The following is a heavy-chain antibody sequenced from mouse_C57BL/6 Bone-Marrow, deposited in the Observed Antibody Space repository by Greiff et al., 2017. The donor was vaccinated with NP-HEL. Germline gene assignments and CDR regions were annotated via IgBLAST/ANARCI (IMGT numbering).Heavy chain of an antibody. CDR3: AVSTMVTEGDYFDY. D-gene: IGHD2-2*01. Sequence: VKLVESGAELVRPGTSVKMSCKASGYTFTNYWIGWAKQRPGHGLEWIGDIYPGGGYTNYNEKFKGKATLTADKSSSTAYMQFSSLTSEDSAIYYCAVSTMVTEGDYFDYWGQGTTLTVSS. CDR2: IYPGGGYT. J-gene: IGHJ2*01. CDR1: GYTFTNYW. V-gene: IGHV1-63*01.